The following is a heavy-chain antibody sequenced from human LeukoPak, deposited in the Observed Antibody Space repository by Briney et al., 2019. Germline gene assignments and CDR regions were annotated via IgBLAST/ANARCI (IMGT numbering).Heavy chain of an antibody. CDR2: ISYDGSNE. CDR1: GFTFSSYA. V-gene: IGHV3-30*04. D-gene: IGHD3-3*01. CDR3: AKQNFWSYYMDV. J-gene: IGHJ6*03. Sequence: GGSLRLSCAASGFTFSSYAMHWVRQAPGKGLEWVAAISYDGSNEYYADSVKGRFTISRDNSKNTLYLQMNSLRAEDTAVYYCAKQNFWSYYMDVWGKGTTVTVSS.